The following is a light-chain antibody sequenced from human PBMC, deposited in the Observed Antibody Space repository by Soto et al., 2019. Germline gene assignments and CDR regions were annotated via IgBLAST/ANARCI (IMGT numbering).Light chain of an antibody. Sequence: DIVMTQSPDSLAVSLGERATIDCKSGQSVLYSSNNKNCLAWYQQKPGQPPKLLIYWASTRESGVPDRFSGSGSGTDFTLTIGSLQAEDVAVYYCQQYYTTPYTFGQGTKLEIK. CDR1: QSVLYSSNNKNC. J-gene: IGKJ2*01. CDR3: QQYYTTPYT. V-gene: IGKV4-1*01. CDR2: WAS.